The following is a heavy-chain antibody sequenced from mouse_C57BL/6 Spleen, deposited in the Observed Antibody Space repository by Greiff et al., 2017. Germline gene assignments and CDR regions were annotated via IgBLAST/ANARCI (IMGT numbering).Heavy chain of an antibody. J-gene: IGHJ2*01. CDR2: IDPSDSET. Sequence: QVHVKQPGAELVRPGSSVKLSCKASGYTFTSYWMHWVKQRPIQGLEWIGNIDPSDSETHYNQKFKDKATLTVDKSSSTAYMQLISLTSEDSAVYYCARESGHWGQGTTLTFSS. V-gene: IGHV1-52*01. CDR1: GYTFTSYW. D-gene: IGHD3-1*01. CDR3: ARESGH.